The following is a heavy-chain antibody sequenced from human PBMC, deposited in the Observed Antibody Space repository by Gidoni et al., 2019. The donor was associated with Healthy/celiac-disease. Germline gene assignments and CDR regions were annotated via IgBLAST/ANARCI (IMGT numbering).Heavy chain of an antibody. CDR1: GYTFTSYD. V-gene: IGHV1-8*01. J-gene: IGHJ6*03. Sequence: QVQLVQSGAEVKKPGASVKVSCKATGYTFTSYDINWVRQATGPGREWIGWMNPNRGNPGHSQKFPGRVPLARHPSLSPAYLELRRLRSEGPAVFYCSRIRRFYYSLDLWGQGTTVPVSS. CDR3: SRIRRFYYSLDL. CDR2: MNPNRGNP.